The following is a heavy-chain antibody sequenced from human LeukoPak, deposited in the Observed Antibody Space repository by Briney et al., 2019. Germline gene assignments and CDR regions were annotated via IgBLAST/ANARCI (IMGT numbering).Heavy chain of an antibody. CDR2: ISAYNGNT. D-gene: IGHD4-23*01. V-gene: IGHV1-18*01. CDR1: GNTFTSYG. J-gene: IGHJ4*02. CDR3: ARVHYGGNSDY. Sequence: GASVKISCKASGNTFTSYGISWVRQAPGQGLEWMGWISAYNGNTNYAQKLQGRVTMTTDTSTSTAYMELRSLRSDDTAVYYCARVHYGGNSDYWGQGTLVTVSS.